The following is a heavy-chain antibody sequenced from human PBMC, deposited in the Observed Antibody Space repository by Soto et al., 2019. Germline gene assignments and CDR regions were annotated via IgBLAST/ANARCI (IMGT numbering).Heavy chain of an antibody. Sequence: EVQLLESGGGLVQPGGSLRLSCAASGFTFSNYAMSWVRQAPGKGLEWVSAISGSGGGTYYADSVQGRFTISSDNPKNRLFLQMNSLRAEDTAVYDSAKVPDGYCSGCSCYLYYWGQGSLVTVCS. CDR3: AKVPDGYCSGCSCYLYY. D-gene: IGHD2-15*01. CDR2: ISGSGGGT. CDR1: GFTFSNYA. J-gene: IGHJ4*02. V-gene: IGHV3-23*01.